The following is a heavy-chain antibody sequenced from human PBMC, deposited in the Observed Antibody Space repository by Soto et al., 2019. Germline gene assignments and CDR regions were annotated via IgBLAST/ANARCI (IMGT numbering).Heavy chain of an antibody. CDR1: GYTLTSSF. CDR2: INPSGGST. J-gene: IGHJ4*02. Sequence: GAPVKVSRTASGYTLTSSFVAWVLKTPGQGREWMGIINPSGGSTSYAQKFQGRVTMTRDTSTSTVYMELSSLRSEDTAVYYCARGSDYYDSSGYIDYWGQGTLVTVSS. CDR3: ARGSDYYDSSGYIDY. D-gene: IGHD3-22*01. V-gene: IGHV1-46*01.